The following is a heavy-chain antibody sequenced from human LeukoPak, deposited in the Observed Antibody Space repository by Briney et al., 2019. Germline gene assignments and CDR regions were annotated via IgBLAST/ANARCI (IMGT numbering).Heavy chain of an antibody. Sequence: SQSLSLTFSVFGASFGGYYCSCIRHPPRRRAWSGVEITLRVGTPTNPSLKSRVPISVDTSKNQFSLMLSSVPAADAVVYYRARNPGYDFWSGYPPHRRGYFDYWGQGTLLTVSS. D-gene: IGHD3-3*01. CDR1: GASFGGYY. V-gene: IGHV4-34*01. CDR2: TLRVGTP. J-gene: IGHJ4*02. CDR3: ARNPGYDFWSGYPPHRRGYFDY.